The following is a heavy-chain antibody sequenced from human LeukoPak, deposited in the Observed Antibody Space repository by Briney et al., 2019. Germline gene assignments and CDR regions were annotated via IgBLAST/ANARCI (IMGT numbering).Heavy chain of an antibody. CDR3: AREGGYCSGGSCYYHYWFDP. Sequence: ASVKVSCKASGGTFSSYAISWVRQAPGQGLEWMGGIIPIFGTANYAQKFQGRVTITADKSTSTAYMELSSLRSEDTAVYYCAREGGYCSGGSCYYHYWFDPWGQGTLVTVSS. V-gene: IGHV1-69*06. CDR2: IIPIFGTA. D-gene: IGHD2-15*01. CDR1: GGTFSSYA. J-gene: IGHJ5*02.